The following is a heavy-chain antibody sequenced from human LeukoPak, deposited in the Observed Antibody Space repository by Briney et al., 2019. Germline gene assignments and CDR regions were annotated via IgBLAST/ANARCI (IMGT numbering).Heavy chain of an antibody. D-gene: IGHD2-2*01. V-gene: IGHV3-21*01. Sequence: GGSLRLSCAASGFTFSSYSMNWVRQAPGKGLEWVSSISSSSSYTYYADSVKGRFTISRDNAKNSLYLQMNSLRAEDTAVYYCARVRVPAAITWGLGYWGQGTLVTVSS. CDR2: ISSSSSYT. J-gene: IGHJ4*02. CDR3: ARVRVPAAITWGLGY. CDR1: GFTFSSYS.